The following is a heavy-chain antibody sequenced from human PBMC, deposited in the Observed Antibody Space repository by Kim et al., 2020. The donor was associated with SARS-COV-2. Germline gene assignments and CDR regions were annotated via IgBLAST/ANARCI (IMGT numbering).Heavy chain of an antibody. V-gene: IGHV3-33*01. CDR2: IWYDGSNK. J-gene: IGHJ6*02. Sequence: GGSLRLSCAASGFTFSSYGMHWVRQAPGTGLEWVAVIWYDGSNKYYADSVKGRFTISRDNSKNTLYLQMNSLRAEDTAVYYCARDSSSSWYVGYYYYGMDVWGQGTTVTVSS. CDR1: GFTFSSYG. CDR3: ARDSSSSWYVGYYYYGMDV. D-gene: IGHD6-13*01.